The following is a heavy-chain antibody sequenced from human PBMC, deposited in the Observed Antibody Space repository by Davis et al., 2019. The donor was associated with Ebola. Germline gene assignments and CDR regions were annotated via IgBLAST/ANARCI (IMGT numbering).Heavy chain of an antibody. V-gene: IGHV4-59*01. J-gene: IGHJ5*02. CDR2: IYYSGST. D-gene: IGHD4-11*01. CDR3: ARATYSNDNWFDP. CDR1: GGSISSYY. Sequence: MPSETLSLTCTVSGGSISSYYWSWIRQPPGKGLEWIGYIYYSGSTDYNPSLKSRVTMSVDTSNNQFSLKLRSVTAADTAVYYCARATYSNDNWFDPWGQGTLVTVSS.